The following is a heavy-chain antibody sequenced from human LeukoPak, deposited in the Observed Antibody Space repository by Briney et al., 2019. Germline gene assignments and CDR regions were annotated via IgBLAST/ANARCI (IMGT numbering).Heavy chain of an antibody. CDR1: GGSISSYY. V-gene: IGHV4-59*01. CDR2: IYYSGST. J-gene: IGHJ4*02. D-gene: IGHD1-7*01. CDR3: AREEGRYNWNYVAY. Sequence: SETLSLTCTVSGGSISSYYWSWIRQPPGKGLEWIGYIYYSGSTNYNPSLKSRVTISVDTSENQFSLKLSSVTAADTAVYYCAREEGRYNWNYVAYWGQGTLVTVSS.